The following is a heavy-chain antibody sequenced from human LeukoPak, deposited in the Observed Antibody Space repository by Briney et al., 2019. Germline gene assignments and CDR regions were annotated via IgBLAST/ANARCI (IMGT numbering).Heavy chain of an antibody. CDR3: ARLANPSVVVPAATPYYFDY. D-gene: IGHD2-2*01. V-gene: IGHV5-51*01. CDR2: IYPGESDT. J-gene: IGHJ4*02. CDR1: GSRFASYW. Sequence: GASLQISCKGSGSRFASYWIGWVRQLPGKGLEWMGIIYPGESDTRYSPSFQGQVTISADKSISTAYLLWSSLKASDTAMYYCARLANPSVVVPAATPYYFDYGGREPWSPSPQ.